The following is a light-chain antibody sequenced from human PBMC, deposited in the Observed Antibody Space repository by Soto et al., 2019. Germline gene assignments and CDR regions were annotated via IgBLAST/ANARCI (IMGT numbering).Light chain of an antibody. CDR3: LLSYSGARLYV. CDR1: TGNVTSGHY. J-gene: IGLJ1*01. V-gene: IGLV7-46*01. Sequence: QAVVTQEPSLTVSPGGTVTLTCGSSTGNVTSGHYPYWFQQKPGQAPRALIYDTSNKHSWTPARFSGSLLGGKAALTLSGAQPEDEAEYYCLLSYSGARLYVFGTGTKVTVL. CDR2: DTS.